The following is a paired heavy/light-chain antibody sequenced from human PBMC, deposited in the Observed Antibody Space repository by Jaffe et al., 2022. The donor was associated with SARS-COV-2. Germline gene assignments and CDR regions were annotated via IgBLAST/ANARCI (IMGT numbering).Heavy chain of an antibody. CDR2: IRSMADGGTA. J-gene: IGHJ4*02. D-gene: IGHD3-22*01. CDR1: GFIFNNAW. V-gene: IGHV3-15*01. CDR3: STYETPNYFDRTGYHLVFDN. Sequence: DVQLVESGGGLVKPGGSLRLSCAASGFIFNNAWMTWVRQAPGKGLEWIGRIRSMADGGTADYAAPVKGRFTISRDDSQSTLYLQMSSLKTEDAAVYYCSTYETPNYFDRTGYHLVFDNWGQGTLVSVSS.
Light chain of an antibody. CDR1: SSNIGNNY. Sequence: QSVLTQPPSVSAAPGQKVTISCSGSSSNIGNNYVSWYQQLPGTAPKLLIYENHKRPSGIPDRFSGSKSGTSVTLGITGLQTGDEADYYCATWDSRLDAGVFGGGTKLTVL. V-gene: IGLV1-51*02. CDR2: ENH. J-gene: IGLJ3*02. CDR3: ATWDSRLDAGV.